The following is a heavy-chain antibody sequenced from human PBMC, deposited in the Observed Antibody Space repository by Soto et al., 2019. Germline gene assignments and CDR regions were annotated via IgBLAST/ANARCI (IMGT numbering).Heavy chain of an antibody. V-gene: IGHV1-69*06. CDR2: IIPIFGTA. Sequence: ASVKVSCKASGGTGSSYAISWVRQEPGQGLEWMGGIIPIFGTANYAQKFQVRVTITADKSTSTAYMALYSLRSEDTAVYYCARARCSSVSGRSYHDPIASPQEPFWFDPWGQGTLVPVSS. CDR3: ARARCSSVSGRSYHDPIASPQEPFWFDP. J-gene: IGHJ5*02. D-gene: IGHD3-10*01. CDR1: GGTGSSYA.